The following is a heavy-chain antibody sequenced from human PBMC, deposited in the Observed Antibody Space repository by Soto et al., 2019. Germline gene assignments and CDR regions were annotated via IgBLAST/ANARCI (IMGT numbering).Heavy chain of an antibody. Sequence: EVQLVESGGGLVQPGGSLRLSCVASGFTFSSYEMNWVRQAPGKGLEWVSYISSSGSTIYYADSVKGRFTISRENDENSLYLQMNSLRDEDTAVYYCARNRSSSSSDWFDPWGHGTLVTVSS. CDR1: GFTFSSYE. CDR2: ISSSGSTI. V-gene: IGHV3-48*03. CDR3: ARNRSSSSSDWFDP. D-gene: IGHD6-6*01. J-gene: IGHJ5*02.